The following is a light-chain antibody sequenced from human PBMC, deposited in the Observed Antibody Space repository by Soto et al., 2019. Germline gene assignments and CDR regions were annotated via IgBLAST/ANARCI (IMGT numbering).Light chain of an antibody. Sequence: EIVLTQSPATLSLSPGERATLSCRASQSVGSSLAWYQQKPGQAPRLLINDASNRATGIPARFSGSGSGTDFPLPISSLEPEDLAVYYCQQRASWPLVTFGGGTKVEIK. V-gene: IGKV3-11*01. CDR3: QQRASWPLVT. J-gene: IGKJ4*01. CDR1: QSVGSS. CDR2: DAS.